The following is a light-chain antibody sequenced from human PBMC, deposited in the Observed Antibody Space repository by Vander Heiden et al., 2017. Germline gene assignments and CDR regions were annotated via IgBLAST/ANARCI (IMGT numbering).Light chain of an antibody. CDR1: ALPRKY. Sequence: SHELTQPPPVSVSPGQTARITCSGDALPRKYAYWYQQKSGQAPVMVIQEDTKRPAGIPDRFSGSNSGTVATLTISRAQVEDEADYYCYSTDSSGNQGVFGTGTKVTVL. CDR3: YSTDSSGNQGV. J-gene: IGLJ1*01. CDR2: EDT. V-gene: IGLV3-10*01.